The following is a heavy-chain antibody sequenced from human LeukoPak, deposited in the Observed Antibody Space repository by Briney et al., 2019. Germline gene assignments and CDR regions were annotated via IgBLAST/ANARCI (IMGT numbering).Heavy chain of an antibody. J-gene: IGHJ6*02. Sequence: GQSLKISCNVSGYSFTSYWISWVRQMPGKGLDWMGRLEPIDSYTNYTPSFQGHVTISADKSISTAYLQWSSLKASDTAMYYCASRPTNSPSHYYDSSVPGGMDVWGQGTTVTVSS. CDR3: ASRPTNSPSHYYDSSVPGGMDV. D-gene: IGHD3-22*01. V-gene: IGHV5-10-1*01. CDR2: LEPIDSYT. CDR1: GYSFTSYW.